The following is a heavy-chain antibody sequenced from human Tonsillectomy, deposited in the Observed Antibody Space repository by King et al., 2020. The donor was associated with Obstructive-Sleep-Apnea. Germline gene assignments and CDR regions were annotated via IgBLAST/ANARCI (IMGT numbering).Heavy chain of an antibody. CDR2: ISSSSSTI. D-gene: IGHD3-9*01. V-gene: IGHV3-48*04. CDR1: GFTFSSYS. Sequence: VQLVESGGGLVQPGGSLRLSCAASGFTFSSYSMNWVRQAPGKGLEWVSYISSSSSTIYYADSVKGRFTISRDNAKNSLYLQMNSLRAEDTAGFYCASSGDILTGYYFDYWGQGTLVTVSS. J-gene: IGHJ4*02. CDR3: ASSGDILTGYYFDY.